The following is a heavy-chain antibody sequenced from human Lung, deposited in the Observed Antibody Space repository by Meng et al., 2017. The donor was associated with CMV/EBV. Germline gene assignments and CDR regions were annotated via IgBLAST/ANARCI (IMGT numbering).Heavy chain of an antibody. J-gene: IGHJ1*01. D-gene: IGHD1-1*01. CDR1: GYPFTSYG. Sequence: QVQLVQSGPEVKKPGASVKVSCKTSGYPFTSYGISWVRQAPGQGLEWMGWISPYSGNTKYAQNLQGGVTLTTDTSTDTAYMELGSLIFDDTAVYYCARDPRYSDNWFRAGDLQQWGQGTLVTVSS. CDR2: ISPYSGNT. CDR3: ARDPRYSDNWFRAGDLQQ. V-gene: IGHV1-18*01.